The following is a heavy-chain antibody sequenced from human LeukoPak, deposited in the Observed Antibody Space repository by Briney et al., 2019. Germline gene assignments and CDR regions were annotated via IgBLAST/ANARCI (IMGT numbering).Heavy chain of an antibody. CDR1: GFTFSSYA. D-gene: IGHD6-13*01. Sequence: GGSLRLSCAASGFTFSSYAMSWVRQAPGKGLEWVSAISGSGGSTYYADSVKGRFTISRDNSKNTLYLRMNSLRAEDTAVYYCAKGLLFSSSWYLDYWGQGTLVTVSS. CDR3: AKGLLFSSSWYLDY. J-gene: IGHJ4*02. CDR2: ISGSGGST. V-gene: IGHV3-23*01.